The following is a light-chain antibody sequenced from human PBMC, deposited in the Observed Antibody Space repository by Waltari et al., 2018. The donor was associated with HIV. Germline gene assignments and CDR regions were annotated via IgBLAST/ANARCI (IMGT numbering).Light chain of an antibody. Sequence: SSELTQQPSVSVSPGQTASITCSGDKLGDKYVSWYQQKPGQSPVLVIYEDNKRNAGIPDRCSGHNSGNTANLTISETQNMDGADYCCQAWDSNTASESVVCGGGTKLTV. J-gene: IGLJ2*01. V-gene: IGLV3-1*01. CDR3: QAWDSNTASESVV. CDR2: EDN. CDR1: KLGDKY.